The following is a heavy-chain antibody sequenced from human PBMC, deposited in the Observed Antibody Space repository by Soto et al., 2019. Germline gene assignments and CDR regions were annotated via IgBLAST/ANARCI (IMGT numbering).Heavy chain of an antibody. D-gene: IGHD5-12*01. J-gene: IGHJ2*01. CDR2: INHSGST. V-gene: IGHV4-34*01. CDR1: GGSFSGYY. Sequence: QVQLQQWGAGLLKPSETLSLTCAVYGGSFSGYYWSWIRQPPGKGLEWIGEINHSGSTNYNPSLKSRVTISVDTSKNQFSLKPSSVTAADTAVYYCARQAYSGYDLPYWYFDLWGRGTLVTVSS. CDR3: ARQAYSGYDLPYWYFDL.